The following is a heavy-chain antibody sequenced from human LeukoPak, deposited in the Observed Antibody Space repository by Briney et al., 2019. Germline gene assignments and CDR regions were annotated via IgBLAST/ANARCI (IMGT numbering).Heavy chain of an antibody. CDR2: IWYDGSNK. CDR3: ARNFQPYYYDSSGFIPYFDY. D-gene: IGHD3-22*01. V-gene: IGHV3-33*08. CDR1: GFTFSSYW. Sequence: GGSLRLSCAASGFTFSSYWMNWVRQAPGKGLEWVAVIWYDGSNKYYADSVKGRFTISRDNSKNTLYLQMNSLRAEDTAVYYCARNFQPYYYDSSGFIPYFDYWGQGTLVTVSS. J-gene: IGHJ4*02.